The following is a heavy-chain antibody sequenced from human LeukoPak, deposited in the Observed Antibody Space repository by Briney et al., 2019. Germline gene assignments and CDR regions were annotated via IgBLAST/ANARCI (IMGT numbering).Heavy chain of an antibody. Sequence: GGSLRLSCAASGFTFSSYAMTWVRQAPGKGLEWVSSISISGGNTYYADSLKGRFIISRDNSKNTLFLQMNSLRAEDTAVYYCAKESGYDFGGGQGTPVTVSS. CDR1: GFTFSSYA. V-gene: IGHV3-23*01. CDR2: ISISGGNT. CDR3: AKESGYDFG. D-gene: IGHD5-12*01. J-gene: IGHJ4*02.